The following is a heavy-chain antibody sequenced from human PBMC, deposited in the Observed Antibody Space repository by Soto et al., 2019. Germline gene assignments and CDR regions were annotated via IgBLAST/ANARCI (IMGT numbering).Heavy chain of an antibody. V-gene: IGHV3-30*18. CDR1: GFTFSTYG. J-gene: IGHJ6*02. D-gene: IGHD4-4*01. CDR2: ISYDGSNK. Sequence: PVGSLSLSCAASGFTFSTYGMHWVRQAPGKGLEWVAVISYDGSNKYYVDSVKGRFTISRDNSKNTLYLQMNSLRAEDTAFYYCAKNLYSNSYYLYYGVDVSGPGTPLTVYS. CDR3: AKNLYSNSYYLYYGVDV.